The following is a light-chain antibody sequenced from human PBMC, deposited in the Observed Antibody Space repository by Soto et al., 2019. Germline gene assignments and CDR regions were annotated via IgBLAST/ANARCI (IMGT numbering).Light chain of an antibody. J-gene: IGLJ2*01. CDR3: SSYTSSSTLNVV. V-gene: IGLV2-14*01. CDR1: SSDVGGYNY. CDR2: DVS. Sequence: QSALTQPASVSGSPGQSITISCTGTSSDVGGYNYVSWYQQHPGKAPKLMIYDVSNRPSGVSNRFSGSKSGNTASLTISGLQAEDEADYYCSSYTSSSTLNVVFGGGPMLTVL.